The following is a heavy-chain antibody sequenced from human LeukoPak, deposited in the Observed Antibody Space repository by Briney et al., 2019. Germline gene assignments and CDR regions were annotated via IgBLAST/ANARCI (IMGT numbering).Heavy chain of an antibody. V-gene: IGHV3-21*01. CDR3: ARNTEWFGELYFDY. Sequence: PGGSLRLSCAASGFTFSSYSMNWVRQAPGKGLEWVSSISSSSSYIYYADSVKGRFTISRDNAKNSLYLQVNSLRAEDTAVYYCARNTEWFGELYFDYWGQGTLVTVSS. D-gene: IGHD3-10*01. J-gene: IGHJ4*02. CDR1: GFTFSSYS. CDR2: ISSSSSYI.